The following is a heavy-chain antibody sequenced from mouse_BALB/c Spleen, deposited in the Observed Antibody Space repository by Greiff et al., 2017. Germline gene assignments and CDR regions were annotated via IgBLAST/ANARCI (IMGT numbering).Heavy chain of an antibody. J-gene: IGHJ3*01. Sequence: EVQLQQSGAELVKPGASVKLSCTASGFNIKDTYMHWVKQRPEQGLEWIGRIDPANGNTKYDPKFQGKATITADTSSNTAYLQLSSLTSEDTAVYYCARPAYYCNGDWFAYWGQGTLVTVSA. CDR1: GFNIKDTY. CDR3: ARPAYYCNGDWFAY. V-gene: IGHV14-3*02. D-gene: IGHD2-10*01. CDR2: IDPANGNT.